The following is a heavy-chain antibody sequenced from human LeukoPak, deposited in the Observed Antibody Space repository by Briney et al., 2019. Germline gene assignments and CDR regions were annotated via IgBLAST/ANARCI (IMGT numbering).Heavy chain of an antibody. CDR1: GFTFSSYG. J-gene: IGHJ1*01. CDR3: AKVGGMDPFQH. D-gene: IGHD3-16*01. Sequence: GGSLRLSCAASGFTFSSYGMHWVCQAPGKGLEWVAVISYDGSNKYYADSVKGRFTISRDNSKNTLYLQMNSLRAEDTAVYYCAKVGGMDPFQHWGQGTLVTVSS. V-gene: IGHV3-30*18. CDR2: ISYDGSNK.